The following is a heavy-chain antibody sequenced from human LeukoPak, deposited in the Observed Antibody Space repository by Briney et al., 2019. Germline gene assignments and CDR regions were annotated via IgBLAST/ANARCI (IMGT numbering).Heavy chain of an antibody. D-gene: IGHD5-12*01. J-gene: IGHJ4*02. V-gene: IGHV3-21*01. CDR2: ISSSSSYI. Sequence: GGSLRLSCAASGFAFSSYSMNWVRQAPGKGLEWVSSISSSSSYIYYADSVKGRFTISRDNAKNSLYLQMNSLRAEDTAVYYCARVLPYASGYDEGYFDYWGQGTLVTVSS. CDR1: GFAFSSYS. CDR3: ARVLPYASGYDEGYFDY.